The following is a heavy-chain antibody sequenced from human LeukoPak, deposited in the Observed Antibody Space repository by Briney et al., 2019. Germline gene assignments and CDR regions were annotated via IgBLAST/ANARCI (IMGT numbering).Heavy chain of an antibody. Sequence: ASVKVSCKASGYTFTSYYMHWVRQAPGQGLEWMGIINPSGDSTSYAQQFRGRVTMTVDTSTSTVYMELSSLRSEDTAMYYCARVTRTTRALDYWGQGTLVTVSS. CDR1: GYTFTSYY. V-gene: IGHV1-46*01. J-gene: IGHJ4*02. CDR2: INPSGDST. CDR3: ARVTRTTRALDY. D-gene: IGHD4-11*01.